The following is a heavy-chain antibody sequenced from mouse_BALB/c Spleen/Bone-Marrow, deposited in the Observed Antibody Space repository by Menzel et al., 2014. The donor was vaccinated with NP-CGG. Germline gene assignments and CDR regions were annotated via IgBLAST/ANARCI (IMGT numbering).Heavy chain of an antibody. CDR3: ARDGYYYGSRWSAY. D-gene: IGHD1-1*01. CDR1: GFTFTDYY. Sequence: EVKLVESGEGLVQPGGSLRLSCATSGFTFTDYYMSWVRQPPGKALEWLGFIRNKANGYTTEYSASVKGRFTISRDNSQSILYLQRNTLRAEDSATYYCARDGYYYGSRWSAYWGQGTLVTVSA. CDR2: IRNKANGYTT. V-gene: IGHV7-3*02. J-gene: IGHJ3*01.